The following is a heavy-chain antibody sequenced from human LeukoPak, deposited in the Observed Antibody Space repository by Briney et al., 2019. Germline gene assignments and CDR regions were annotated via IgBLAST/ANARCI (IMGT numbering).Heavy chain of an antibody. CDR2: INPNSGGT. CDR1: GYTFTGYY. D-gene: IGHD3-10*01. V-gene: IGHV1-2*02. J-gene: IGHJ4*02. Sequence: ASVKVSCKASGYTFTGYYMHWVRQAPGQGLEWMGWINPNSGGTNYAQKFQGRVTMTRDTSISTAYMELSRLRSDDTAVYYCARVPGPAITMVRGVIIWGQGTLVTVSS. CDR3: ARVPGPAITMVRGVII.